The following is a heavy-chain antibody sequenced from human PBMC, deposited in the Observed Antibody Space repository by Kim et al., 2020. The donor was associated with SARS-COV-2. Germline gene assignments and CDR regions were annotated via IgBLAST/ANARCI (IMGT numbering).Heavy chain of an antibody. J-gene: IGHJ6*02. V-gene: IGHV5-10-1*01. Sequence: GESLKISCKGSGYSFTSYWISWVRQMPGKGLEWMGRIDPSDSYTNYSPSFQGHVTISADKSISTAYLQWSSLKASDTAMYYCARLMAPLRITMVRGVIIKGDHYYYYGMDVWGQGTTVTVSS. D-gene: IGHD3-10*01. CDR1: GYSFTSYW. CDR3: ARLMAPLRITMVRGVIIKGDHYYYYGMDV. CDR2: IDPSDSYT.